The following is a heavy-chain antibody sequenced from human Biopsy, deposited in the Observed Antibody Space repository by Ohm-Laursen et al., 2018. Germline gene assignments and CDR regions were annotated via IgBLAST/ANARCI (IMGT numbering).Heavy chain of an antibody. CDR3: ARWTPEYDSSRYYLDAFDI. J-gene: IGHJ3*02. Sequence: TLSLTCTVSGGSINSYYWSWIRQPAGKGLEWIGRISSSGSTNYNPSLRSRVTLSMDTSKRQFSLKMSFVTAADTAVYYCARWTPEYDSSRYYLDAFDIWGQGTKVTVSS. V-gene: IGHV4-4*07. CDR2: ISSSGST. D-gene: IGHD3-22*01. CDR1: GGSINSYY.